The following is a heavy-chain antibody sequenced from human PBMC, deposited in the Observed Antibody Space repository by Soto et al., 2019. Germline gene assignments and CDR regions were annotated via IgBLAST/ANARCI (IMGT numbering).Heavy chain of an antibody. CDR3: ARDQGITTFGVYSMYYYGMDV. D-gene: IGHD3-3*01. Sequence: QVQLVQSGAEVKKPGASVKVSCKASGYTFTSSGISWVRQAPGQGLEWMGWISTDNGNTNYAQHLQGRVSMTTDTPTSTAYMDLRGLRSDDTAVYYCARDQGITTFGVYSMYYYGMDVWGQGTTVTVSS. CDR1: GYTFTSSG. J-gene: IGHJ6*02. CDR2: ISTDNGNT. V-gene: IGHV1-18*01.